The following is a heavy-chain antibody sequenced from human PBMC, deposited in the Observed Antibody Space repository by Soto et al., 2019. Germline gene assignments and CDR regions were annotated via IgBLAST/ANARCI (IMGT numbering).Heavy chain of an antibody. Sequence: SETLSLTCSVSGDSVSSGAYYWSWIRQPPGKGLEWIGYVYYSGSTGYKHSLETGVTISVDTSKNQYTMKISSVTAADTAVYYCSRVLLSYDILTGYYAGPYYYGMDVWGQGTTVT. CDR2: VYYSGST. CDR1: GDSVSSGAYY. D-gene: IGHD3-9*01. J-gene: IGHJ6*02. V-gene: IGHV4-61*08. CDR3: SRVLLSYDILTGYYAGPYYYGMDV.